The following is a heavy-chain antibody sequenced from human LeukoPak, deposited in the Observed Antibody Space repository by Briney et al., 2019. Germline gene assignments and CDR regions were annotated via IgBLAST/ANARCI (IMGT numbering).Heavy chain of an antibody. J-gene: IGHJ4*02. Sequence: ASVKVSCKASGYTFTDYHLHLVRQALGQGLEWMGWINPNSGGTNYAQKIQGRVTMTRDTSINTAYMELSGLRSDDTAVYYCARDIRPRVESFDYWGQGTLVAVSS. CDR1: GYTFTDYH. D-gene: IGHD3-3*01. CDR3: ARDIRPRVESFDY. CDR2: INPNSGGT. V-gene: IGHV1-2*02.